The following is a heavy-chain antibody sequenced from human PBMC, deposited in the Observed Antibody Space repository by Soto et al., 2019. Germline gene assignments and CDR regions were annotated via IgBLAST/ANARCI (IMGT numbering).Heavy chain of an antibody. CDR3: ASRGGYCRSASCYSPFDP. V-gene: IGHV4-34*01. CDR1: SGSVSDYY. J-gene: IGHJ5*02. Sequence: QVQLQQWGAGLLKPSETLALSCAVYSGSVSDYYWSWIRQPPGKGLEWIGEINHSGRTNYNPSLKSRVTMSVDTSNKQFSLKLTSVTAADTAVYYCASRGGYCRSASCYSPFDPWGQGTPVTVSS. CDR2: INHSGRT. D-gene: IGHD2-2*02.